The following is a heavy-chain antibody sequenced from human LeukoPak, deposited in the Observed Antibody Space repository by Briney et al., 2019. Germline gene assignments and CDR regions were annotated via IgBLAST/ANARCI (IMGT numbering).Heavy chain of an antibody. Sequence: GGSLRLSCAASGFTVSSNCMSWVRQAPGKGLEWVANIKQDGSEKYYVDSVKGRFTISRDNAKNSLYLQMNSLRAEDTAVYYCAREFRFLEWLPAPGYDYWGQGTLVTVSS. J-gene: IGHJ4*02. CDR2: IKQDGSEK. CDR3: AREFRFLEWLPAPGYDY. V-gene: IGHV3-7*01. D-gene: IGHD3-3*01. CDR1: GFTVSSNC.